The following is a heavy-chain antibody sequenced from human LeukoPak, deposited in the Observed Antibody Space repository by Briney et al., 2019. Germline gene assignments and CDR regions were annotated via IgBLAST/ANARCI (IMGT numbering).Heavy chain of an antibody. J-gene: IGHJ6*03. Sequence: PGGSLRLSCAASGFTFSSYAMSWVRQAPGKGLEWVSAISGSGGSTYYADSVKGRFTISRDNSKNTLYLQMNSLRAEDTAVYYCAKGGGTATVYYYYYYMDVWGKGTTVTVSS. V-gene: IGHV3-23*01. CDR1: GFTFSSYA. D-gene: IGHD5-18*01. CDR3: AKGGGTATVYYYYYYMDV. CDR2: ISGSGGST.